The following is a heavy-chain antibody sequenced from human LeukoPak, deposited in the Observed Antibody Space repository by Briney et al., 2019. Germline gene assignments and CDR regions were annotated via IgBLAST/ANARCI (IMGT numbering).Heavy chain of an antibody. CDR3: ASGPPYYYYYGMDV. CDR1: GFTFSSYW. Sequence: GGSLRLSCAASGFTFSSYWMSWVRQAPGKGLEWVAVISYDGSNKYYADSVKGRFTISRDNSKNTLYLQMNSLRAEDTAVYYCASGPPYYYYYGMDVWGQGTTVTVSS. CDR2: ISYDGSNK. V-gene: IGHV3-30*03. J-gene: IGHJ6*02.